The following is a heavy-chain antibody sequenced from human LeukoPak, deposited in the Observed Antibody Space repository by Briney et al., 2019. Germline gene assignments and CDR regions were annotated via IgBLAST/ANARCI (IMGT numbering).Heavy chain of an antibody. CDR3: ARAVGSSWKYYFDY. Sequence: ASVKVSCKASGYTFTNYGVSWVRQAPGQGLEWMGWISAYNGYTNYAQKVQGRVTVTTDTSTNTAYMELRSLRSDDTAVYYCARAVGSSWKYYFDYWGQGTLVTVSS. CDR1: GYTFTNYG. D-gene: IGHD6-13*01. V-gene: IGHV1-18*01. J-gene: IGHJ4*02. CDR2: ISAYNGYT.